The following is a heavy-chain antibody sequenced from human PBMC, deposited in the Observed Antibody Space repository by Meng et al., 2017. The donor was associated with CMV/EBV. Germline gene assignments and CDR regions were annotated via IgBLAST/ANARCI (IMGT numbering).Heavy chain of an antibody. J-gene: IGHJ4*02. CDR2: SYTSGST. V-gene: IGHV4-4*07. CDR1: GGSNSSSY. Sequence: APGLLSPAAALPFPCSVSGGSNSSSYGGWFRQPAGKGLEWIGRSYTSGSTNYNPSLKRRVTMSVDTSKNQFSLKLSSVTAADTAVYYCAREMPIAAAGCFDYWGQGTLVTVSS. CDR3: AREMPIAAAGCFDY. D-gene: IGHD6-13*01.